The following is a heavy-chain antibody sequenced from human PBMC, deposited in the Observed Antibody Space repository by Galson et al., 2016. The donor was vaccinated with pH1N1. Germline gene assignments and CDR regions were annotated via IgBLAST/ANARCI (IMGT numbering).Heavy chain of an antibody. V-gene: IGHV3-33*01. Sequence: SLRLSCAASGFTFSSYGMRWVRQAPGKGLEWVAVIWYDGSNKYYADSVKGRFTVSRDNSKNTLYLQMNSLRAEDTAVYYCARETLEASADAFDIWGQGTRVTVSS. CDR2: IWYDGSNK. CDR3: ARETLEASADAFDI. D-gene: IGHD2/OR15-2a*01. CDR1: GFTFSSYG. J-gene: IGHJ3*02.